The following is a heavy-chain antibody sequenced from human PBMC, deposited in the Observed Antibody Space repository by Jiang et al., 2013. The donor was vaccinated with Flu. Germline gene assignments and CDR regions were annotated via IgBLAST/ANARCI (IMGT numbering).Heavy chain of an antibody. CDR1: GYTLTDNY. CDR3: VRGRSANYFGMDV. J-gene: IGHJ6*02. V-gene: IGHV1-2*02. Sequence: GAEVKKPGASVKVSCKASGYTLTDNYIHWVRQAPGQGLEWMGWINPYSGDTIYAQKFQGRVTVTRDTSISTVYMEVRRLRSDDTAVYYCVRGRSANYFGMDVWGQGTTVTVSS. CDR2: INPYSGDT.